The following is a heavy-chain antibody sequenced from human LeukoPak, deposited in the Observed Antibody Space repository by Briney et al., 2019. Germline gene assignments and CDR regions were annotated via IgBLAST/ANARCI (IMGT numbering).Heavy chain of an antibody. V-gene: IGHV4-30-2*01. Sequence: PSQTLSLTRAVSGGSISSGGYSWSWIRQPPGKGLEWIGYIYHSGSTYYNPSLKSRVTISVDRSKNQFSLKLSSVTAADTAVYYCARELYGSGSYYAMLLRGWFDPWGQGTLVTVSS. CDR1: GGSISSGGYS. CDR3: ARELYGSGSYYAMLLRGWFDP. J-gene: IGHJ5*02. CDR2: IYHSGST. D-gene: IGHD3-10*01.